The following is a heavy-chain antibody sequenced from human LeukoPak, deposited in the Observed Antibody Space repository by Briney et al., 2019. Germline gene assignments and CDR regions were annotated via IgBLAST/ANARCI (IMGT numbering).Heavy chain of an antibody. Sequence: GGSLRLSCAASGFTFSSYGMSWVRQAPGKGLEWVSAISGSGGSTYYADSVKGRFTISRDNSKDTLYLQMNSLRAEDTAVYYCAKDSLWLFKYFQHWGQGTLVTVSS. CDR3: AKDSLWLFKYFQH. D-gene: IGHD3-22*01. V-gene: IGHV3-23*01. CDR1: GFTFSSYG. CDR2: ISGSGGST. J-gene: IGHJ1*01.